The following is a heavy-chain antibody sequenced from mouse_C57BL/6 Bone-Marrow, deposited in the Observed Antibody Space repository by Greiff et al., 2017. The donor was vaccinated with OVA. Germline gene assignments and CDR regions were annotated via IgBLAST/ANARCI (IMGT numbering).Heavy chain of an antibody. V-gene: IGHV5-12*01. CDR2: ISNGGVST. Sequence: EVQVVESGGGLLQPGGSLKLSFAASGFTFGAYSLYWFRQTPEKRLEWVAYISNGGVSTYYPDTVKGRFTISRDNAKNTLYLQMSRLKSEDTAMYYCAGDYGFAYWGQGTLVTVSA. J-gene: IGHJ3*01. CDR3: AGDYGFAY. CDR1: GFTFGAYS. D-gene: IGHD2-4*01.